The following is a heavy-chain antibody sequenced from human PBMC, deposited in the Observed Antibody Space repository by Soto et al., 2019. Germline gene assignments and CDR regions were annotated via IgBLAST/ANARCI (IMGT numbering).Heavy chain of an antibody. Sequence: QVQLVQSGAEVKKPGSSVKVSCKASGGTFSSYAISWVRQAPGQGLEWMGGIIPIFGTANYAQKFQGRVTITADESTSTAYMELSSLRSEDTAVYYCARDAAGFLEWKFDPWGQGTLVTVSS. D-gene: IGHD3-3*01. CDR1: GGTFSSYA. CDR2: IIPIFGTA. CDR3: ARDAAGFLEWKFDP. V-gene: IGHV1-69*12. J-gene: IGHJ5*02.